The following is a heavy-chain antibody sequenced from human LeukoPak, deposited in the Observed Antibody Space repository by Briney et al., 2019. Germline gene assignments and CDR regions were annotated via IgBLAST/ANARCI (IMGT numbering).Heavy chain of an antibody. J-gene: IGHJ3*02. V-gene: IGHV1-69*04. Sequence: ASVKVSCKASGGTFSSYAISWVRQAPGQGLEWMGRIIPILGIANYAQKFQGRVTITADKSTSTAYMELSSLRSEDTAVYYCARDRKDYGGNSGAFDIWGQGTMVTVSS. CDR3: ARDRKDYGGNSGAFDI. CDR1: GGTFSSYA. CDR2: IIPILGIA. D-gene: IGHD4-23*01.